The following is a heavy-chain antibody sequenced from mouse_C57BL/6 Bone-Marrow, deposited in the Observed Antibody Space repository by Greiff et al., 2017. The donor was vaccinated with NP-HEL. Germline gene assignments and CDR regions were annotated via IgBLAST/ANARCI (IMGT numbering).Heavy chain of an antibody. CDR2: IDPENGDT. V-gene: IGHV14-4*01. CDR3: IYEEGMVTSSDY. CDR1: GFNIKDDY. D-gene: IGHD2-2*01. Sequence: EVQLQQSGAELVRPGASVKLSCTASGFNIKDDYMHWVKQRPEQGLEWIGWIDPENGDTEYASKFQGKATITADTSSNTAYLQLSSLTSEDTAVYYCIYEEGMVTSSDYWGQGTTLTVSS. J-gene: IGHJ2*01.